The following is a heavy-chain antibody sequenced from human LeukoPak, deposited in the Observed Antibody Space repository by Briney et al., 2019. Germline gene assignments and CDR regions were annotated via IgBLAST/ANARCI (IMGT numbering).Heavy chain of an antibody. J-gene: IGHJ4*02. Sequence: GGSLRLSCEASGFSFSNYWMSWVRQAPGKGLEWVANIKQDGSEIYYVDSVRGRFNISRDNAKNSLYLQMNSLRAEDTAVYYCARPSLNTGSYFASWGQGILVSVSS. CDR1: GFSFSNYW. V-gene: IGHV3-7*01. D-gene: IGHD1-26*01. CDR2: IKQDGSEI. CDR3: ARPSLNTGSYFAS.